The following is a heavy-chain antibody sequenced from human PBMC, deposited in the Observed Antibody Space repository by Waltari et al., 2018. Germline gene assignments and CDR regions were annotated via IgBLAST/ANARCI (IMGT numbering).Heavy chain of an antibody. D-gene: IGHD2-15*01. Sequence: QVQLQESGPGLVKPSETLSLTCTVSGYSISSGYYWGWIRQPPGKGLEWIGSIYHSGSTYYNPSLKSRVTISVDTSKNQFSLKLSSVTAADTAVYYCVRGVVVVVAARNNWFDPWGQGTLVTVSS. CDR3: VRGVVVVVAARNNWFDP. CDR1: GYSISSGYY. V-gene: IGHV4-38-2*02. J-gene: IGHJ5*02. CDR2: IYHSGST.